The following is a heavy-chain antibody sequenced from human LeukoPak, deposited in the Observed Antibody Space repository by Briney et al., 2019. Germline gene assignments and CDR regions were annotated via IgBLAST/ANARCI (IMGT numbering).Heavy chain of an antibody. CDR2: INPNSGGT. Sequence: ASVKVSCKASGYSFTDKYMHWVRQAPGQGLEWMGWINPNSGGTNYAQKFQGRVTMTTDTSMSTAYMELRSLRSDDTAVYYCAREEGWWELLIWGQGTLVTVSS. V-gene: IGHV1-2*02. D-gene: IGHD1-26*01. CDR1: GYSFTDKY. J-gene: IGHJ4*02. CDR3: AREEGWWELLI.